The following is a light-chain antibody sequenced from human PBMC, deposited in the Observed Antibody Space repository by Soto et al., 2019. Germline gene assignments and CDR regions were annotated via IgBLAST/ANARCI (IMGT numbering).Light chain of an antibody. V-gene: IGKV3-15*01. J-gene: IGKJ4*01. CDR1: QSVSSS. Sequence: EIVVTQSPATLSVSPGERVTLSCRASQSVSSSLAWYQQRPGQAPRLLIYDTSTRAAGIAARFSGSGSGTEFTLTISSLQAEDVAVYYCQQYVSLPLTFGGGTKVDIK. CDR3: QQYVSLPLT. CDR2: DTS.